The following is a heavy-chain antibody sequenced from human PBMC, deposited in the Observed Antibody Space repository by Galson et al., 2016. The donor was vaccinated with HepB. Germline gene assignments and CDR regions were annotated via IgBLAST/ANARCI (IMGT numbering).Heavy chain of an antibody. Sequence: SVKVSCKASGYRFIDYPIHWVRQAPGQGLEWMAYINPTRDGTNYAQKFPGRATVTRDTPITTAYMELSSLTYAGTAGYDRARHWSGSSDYWGQGTLVTVSS. V-gene: IGHV1-2*02. J-gene: IGHJ4*02. CDR3: ARHWSGSSDY. CDR2: INPTRDGT. D-gene: IGHD1-26*01. CDR1: GYRFIDYP.